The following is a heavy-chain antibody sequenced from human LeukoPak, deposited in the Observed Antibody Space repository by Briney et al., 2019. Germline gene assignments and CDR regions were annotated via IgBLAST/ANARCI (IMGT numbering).Heavy chain of an antibody. CDR3: AKTPPGGDVDH. Sequence: ASVKVSRKASGYTFTGYYMHWVRQAPGQGLEWMGWINPNSGDTGYAQKFQGRVTLTRNTPLSTAYMELSSLRSEDTAVYYCAKTPPGGDVDHWGEGTLVTVSS. V-gene: IGHV1-8*03. CDR2: INPNSGDT. CDR1: GYTFTGYY. J-gene: IGHJ4*02. D-gene: IGHD3-16*01.